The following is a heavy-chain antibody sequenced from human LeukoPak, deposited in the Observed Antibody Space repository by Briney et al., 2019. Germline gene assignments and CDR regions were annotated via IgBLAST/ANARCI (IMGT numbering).Heavy chain of an antibody. CDR1: GYTLTELS. CDR3: ARGLGGDYGDY. V-gene: IGHV1-24*01. CDR2: FDPEDGER. J-gene: IGHJ4*02. D-gene: IGHD4-17*01. Sequence: ASVKVSCKISGYTLTELSMHWVRQAPGKGLEWMGGFDPEDGERFYPQKFQGRATMTEDTSTDTAYMELNSLRSEDTAVYYCARGLGGDYGDYWGQGTLVTVSS.